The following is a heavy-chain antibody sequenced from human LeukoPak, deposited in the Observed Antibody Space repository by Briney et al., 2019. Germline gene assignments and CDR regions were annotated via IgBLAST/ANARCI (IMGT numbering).Heavy chain of an antibody. V-gene: IGHV3-74*01. CDR3: ARAPSEIGGYYPEYFRH. Sequence: GSLRLSCAASGFTFSSYWMHWVRQAPGKGLVWVSRIKSDGSTRYADSVKGRLTISRDNAKNTVSLQMNSLRAEDTGVYYCARAPSEIGGYYPEYFRHWGQGTLVTVSP. J-gene: IGHJ1*01. CDR1: GFTFSSYW. D-gene: IGHD3-22*01. CDR2: IKSDGST.